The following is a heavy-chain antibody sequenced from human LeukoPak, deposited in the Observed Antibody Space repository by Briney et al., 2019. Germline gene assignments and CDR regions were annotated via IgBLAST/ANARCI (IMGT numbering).Heavy chain of an antibody. CDR1: GYSFTSYW. D-gene: IGHD3-3*01. V-gene: IGHV5-51*01. Sequence: GESLKISCKGSGYSFTSYWIGWVRQMPGKGLEWMGIIYPGDSDTRYSPSFQGQVTISADKSISSAYLQWSSLKASDTAMYYCAKDLTTSTDAFDIWGQGTMVTVSS. CDR2: IYPGDSDT. J-gene: IGHJ3*02. CDR3: AKDLTTSTDAFDI.